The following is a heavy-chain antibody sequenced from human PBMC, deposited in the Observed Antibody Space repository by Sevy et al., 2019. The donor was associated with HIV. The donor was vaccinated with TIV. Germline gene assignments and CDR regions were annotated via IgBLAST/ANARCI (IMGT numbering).Heavy chain of an antibody. D-gene: IGHD2-2*01. CDR1: GFTFSLYS. CDR2: ISYDGSKR. V-gene: IGHV3-30*18. J-gene: IGHJ4*02. Sequence: GGSLRLSCAASGFTFSLYSLNWVRQAPGKGLEWVAVISYDGSKRYYSDSVKGRFTISRDNSKNTLYLQMNSLRAEDTAVYYCAKDWALDIVIVPSGMPANWGQGTLVTVSS. CDR3: AKDWALDIVIVPSGMPAN.